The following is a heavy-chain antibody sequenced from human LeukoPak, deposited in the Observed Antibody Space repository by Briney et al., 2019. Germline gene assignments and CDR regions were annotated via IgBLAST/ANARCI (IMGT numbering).Heavy chain of an antibody. D-gene: IGHD4-17*01. V-gene: IGHV3-30-3*01. J-gene: IGHJ4*02. Sequence: GGSLRLSCAASGFTFNSYAMHWVRQAPGKGLEWVAVISYDGSNKYYADSVKGRFTISRDNSKNTLYLQMNSLRAEDTAVYYCAREEGLTVTIDYWGQGTLVTVSS. CDR3: AREEGLTVTIDY. CDR1: GFTFNSYA. CDR2: ISYDGSNK.